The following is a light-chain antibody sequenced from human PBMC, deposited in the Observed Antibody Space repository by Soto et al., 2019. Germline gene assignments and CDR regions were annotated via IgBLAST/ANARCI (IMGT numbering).Light chain of an antibody. Sequence: DIQMTQSPSSLSASVGDRVTITCRASQSISSYLNWYQQKPGKAPKLLIYAASSLQSGVPSRFSGSGSGTELTVTISSLQPEDFATYYCQQSYSTLSLTFGPGTKVDIK. J-gene: IGKJ3*01. CDR3: QQSYSTLSLT. CDR1: QSISSY. CDR2: AAS. V-gene: IGKV1-39*01.